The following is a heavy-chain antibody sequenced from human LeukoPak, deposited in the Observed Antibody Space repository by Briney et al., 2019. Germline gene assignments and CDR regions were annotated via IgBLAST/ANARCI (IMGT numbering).Heavy chain of an antibody. Sequence: ASVKVSCKASGGTFTSYGISWVRQAPGQGLEWMGWISAYNGNTNYAQKLQGRVTMTTDTSTSTAYMELRSLRSDDTAVYYCARDLRRSSSVGEFDYWGQGTLVTVSS. CDR3: ARDLRRSSSVGEFDY. CDR2: ISAYNGNT. D-gene: IGHD6-6*01. J-gene: IGHJ4*02. V-gene: IGHV1-18*01. CDR1: GGTFTSYG.